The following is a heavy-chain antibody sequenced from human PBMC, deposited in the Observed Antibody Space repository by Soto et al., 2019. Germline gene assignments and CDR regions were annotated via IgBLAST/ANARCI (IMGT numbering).Heavy chain of an antibody. CDR3: ARYNAASGTYYFDF. CDR1: GASVSSTYW. Sequence: SETLSLTCAVSGASVSSTYWWSWVRQPPGKGPEWIGEINHRGSANYNPSLKSRVTISVDISKSQFSLRLTSVTAADTAVYYCARYNAASGTYYFDFWGQGPLVT. D-gene: IGHD6-13*01. CDR2: INHRGSA. J-gene: IGHJ4*02. V-gene: IGHV4-4*02.